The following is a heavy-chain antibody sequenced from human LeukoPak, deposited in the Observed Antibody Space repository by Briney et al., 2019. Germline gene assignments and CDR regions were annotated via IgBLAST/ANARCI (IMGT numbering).Heavy chain of an antibody. D-gene: IGHD2-15*01. CDR2: INHSGST. Sequence: SETLSLTCAVYGGSSSGYYWSWIRQPPGKGLEWIGEINHSGSTNYNPSLKSRVTISVDTSKNQFSLKLSSVTAADTAVYYCARVRYCSGGSCYLPRGYFDLWGRGTLVTVSS. J-gene: IGHJ2*01. CDR1: GGSSSGYY. V-gene: IGHV4-34*01. CDR3: ARVRYCSGGSCYLPRGYFDL.